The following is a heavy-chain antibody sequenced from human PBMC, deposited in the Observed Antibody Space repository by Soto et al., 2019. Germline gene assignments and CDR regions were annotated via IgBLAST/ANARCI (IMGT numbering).Heavy chain of an antibody. CDR3: ARILFGRSVAGGYFYMDV. J-gene: IGHJ6*03. Sequence: KESGPVLVKPTETLTLTCTVSGFSLSNGTVGVSWIRQPPGKALEWLAHIFSNDEKSYTTSLKSRLTISEDTSKSQVVLTMTNVPPVDTATYDCARILFGRSVAGGYFYMDVWGKGTTVTVSS. V-gene: IGHV2-26*01. CDR2: IFSNDEK. CDR1: GFSLSNGTVG. D-gene: IGHD6-19*01.